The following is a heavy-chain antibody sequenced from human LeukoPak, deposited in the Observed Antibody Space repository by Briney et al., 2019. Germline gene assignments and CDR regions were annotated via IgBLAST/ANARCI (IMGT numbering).Heavy chain of an antibody. J-gene: IGHJ4*02. CDR3: ARDALFGSGRTHLDS. D-gene: IGHD3-10*01. Sequence: SGGSLRLSCVASASEFTFNRYWMSWVRQAPGKGLQWVANIKHDGGEAFYVDSVKGRFTISRDNARNLLSLQMNSLTIDDTGVYFCARDALFGSGRTHLDSWGQGTLVSVSP. V-gene: IGHV3-7*04. CDR2: IKHDGGEA. CDR1: EFTFNRYW.